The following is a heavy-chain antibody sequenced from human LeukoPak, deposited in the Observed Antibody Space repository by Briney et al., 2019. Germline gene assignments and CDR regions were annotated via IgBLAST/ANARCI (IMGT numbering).Heavy chain of an antibody. CDR1: GFTVSSNY. V-gene: IGHV3-53*01. D-gene: IGHD2-2*01. Sequence: GGSLRLSCAASGFTVSSNYMSWVRQAPGKGLEWVSVIYSGGSTYYADSVKGRFTISRDNSKNTLSLQMNSLRAEDPAVYYCETLGSGTSLDYWGQGTLVTVSS. CDR3: ETLGSGTSLDY. CDR2: IYSGGST. J-gene: IGHJ4*02.